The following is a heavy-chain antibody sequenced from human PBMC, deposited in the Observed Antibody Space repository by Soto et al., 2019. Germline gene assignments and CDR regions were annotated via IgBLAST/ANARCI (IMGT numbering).Heavy chain of an antibody. D-gene: IGHD3-22*01. J-gene: IGHJ4*02. CDR1: GGSISSYY. Sequence: PSETLSLTCTVSGGSISSYYWSWIRQPPGKGLEWIGYIYYSGSTNYNPSLKSRVTISVDTPKNQFSLKLSSVTAADTAVYYCARHSYYYDSSGYYLFDYWGQGTLVTVSS. CDR3: ARHSYYYDSSGYYLFDY. CDR2: IYYSGST. V-gene: IGHV4-59*01.